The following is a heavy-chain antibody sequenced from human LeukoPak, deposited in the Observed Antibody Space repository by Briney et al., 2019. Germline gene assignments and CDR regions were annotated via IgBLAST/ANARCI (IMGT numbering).Heavy chain of an antibody. CDR3: AKAADVWGSSESFAGDY. D-gene: IGHD3-16*01. CDR2: ISGSGGST. CDR1: GFTFSSYA. V-gene: IGHV3-23*01. J-gene: IGHJ4*02. Sequence: GGSLRLSCAASGFTFSSYAMSWVRQAPGKGLEWVSAISGSGGSTYYADSVKGRFTISRDNSKNTLYLQMNSLRAEDTAVYYCAKAADVWGSSESFAGDYWGQGTLVTVSS.